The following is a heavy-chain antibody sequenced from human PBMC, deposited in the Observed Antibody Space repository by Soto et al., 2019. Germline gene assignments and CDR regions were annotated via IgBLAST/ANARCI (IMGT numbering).Heavy chain of an antibody. J-gene: IGHJ4*02. CDR2: ISYDGSNT. D-gene: IGHD1-26*01. CDR3: AKEGGLSGSYYISSSYYFDY. V-gene: IGHV3-30*18. CDR1: GFTFSSYG. Sequence: QVQLVESGGGVVQPGRSLRLSCAASGFTFSSYGMHWVRQAPGKGLEWVAIISYDGSNTYYADSVKGRFTISRDNSKNTLYRQMNSLRAEDTSVYYCAKEGGLSGSYYISSSYYFDYWGQGTLVNVSS.